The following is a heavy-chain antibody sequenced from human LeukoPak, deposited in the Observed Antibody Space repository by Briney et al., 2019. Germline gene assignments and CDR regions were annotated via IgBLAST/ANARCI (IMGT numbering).Heavy chain of an antibody. CDR1: GGTFSSYA. D-gene: IGHD3-10*01. CDR2: IIPIFGTA. Sequence: SVKVSCKASGGTFSSYAIGWVRQAPGQGLEWMGGIIPIFGTANYAQKFQGRVTITADKSTSTAYMELSSLRSEDTAVYYCARDGSGSRRGLDYYYYGMDVWGKGTTVTVSS. V-gene: IGHV1-69*06. J-gene: IGHJ6*04. CDR3: ARDGSGSRRGLDYYYYGMDV.